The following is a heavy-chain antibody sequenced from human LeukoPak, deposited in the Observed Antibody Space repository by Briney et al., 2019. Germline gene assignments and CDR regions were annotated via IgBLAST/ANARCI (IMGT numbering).Heavy chain of an antibody. CDR3: ARESRRSYCNEY. D-gene: IGHD3-10*01. J-gene: IGHJ4*02. CDR2: THYNGRN. Sequence: NPSETLSLTCTVSGGSISSYYWSWMRQPPGKGLEWIGYTHYNGRNDYNPSIKSRVTMSVDTSKNQFSLRLSSVTAADTAVYYCARESRRSYCNEYWGQGALVTVSS. V-gene: IGHV4-59*01. CDR1: GGSISSYY.